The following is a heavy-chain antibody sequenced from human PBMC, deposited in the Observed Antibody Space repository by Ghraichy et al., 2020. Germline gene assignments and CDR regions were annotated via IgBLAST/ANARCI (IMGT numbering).Heavy chain of an antibody. CDR1: GFTFSRYS. CDR2: ISGSTSSI. CDR3: ARGLPTPYNFAY. Sequence: GGSLRLSCAASGFTFSRYSMNWVRQAPGKGLEWVSYISGSTSSIYYADSVKGRFTISRDNAKNSLYLQMNSLRDEDTAVYYCARGLPTPYNFAYWVKCTLVTVSP. J-gene: IGHJ4*02. V-gene: IGHV3-48*02. D-gene: IGHD1-1*01.